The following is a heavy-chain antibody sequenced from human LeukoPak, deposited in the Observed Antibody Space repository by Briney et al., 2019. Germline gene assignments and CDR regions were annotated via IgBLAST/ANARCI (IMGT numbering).Heavy chain of an antibody. D-gene: IGHD3-10*01. J-gene: IGHJ4*02. Sequence: AGGSLRLSCAASGFTFDDYGMSWVRQAPGKGLEWVSGINWNGGSTGYADSVKGRFTISRDNAKNSLYLQMNSLRAEDTALYYCARSAHWSSGSYYGLLGFDYWGQGTLVTVSS. V-gene: IGHV3-20*04. CDR2: INWNGGST. CDR1: GFTFDDYG. CDR3: ARSAHWSSGSYYGLLGFDY.